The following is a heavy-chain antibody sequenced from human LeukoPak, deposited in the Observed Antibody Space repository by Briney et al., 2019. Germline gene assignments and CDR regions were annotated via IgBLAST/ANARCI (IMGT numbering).Heavy chain of an antibody. V-gene: IGHV6-1*01. Sequence: SQTLSLTCAISGYSVSSNSASWNWFRQSPARGLDWLRRTFYTSKWNNDYAVSVISRITINPETSKNHFSLQLNSVTPEDTAVYYCARGRYYDYTGFFDYWGQGTLVTVSS. CDR2: TFYTSKWNN. J-gene: IGHJ4*02. D-gene: IGHD3-22*01. CDR1: GYSVSSNSAS. CDR3: ARGRYYDYTGFFDY.